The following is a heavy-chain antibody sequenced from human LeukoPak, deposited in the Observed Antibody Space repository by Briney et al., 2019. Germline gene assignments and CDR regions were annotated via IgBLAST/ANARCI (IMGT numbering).Heavy chain of an antibody. Sequence: GGSLRLSCAASGFAFDDYGMRWVRQAPGRGLGWVSGVKWDGGSIGYADSVEGWFTISRDHAKSSLYLQIHSLRAEDTALYYCARADKDGYGFFGFDYWGQGTLVTVSS. CDR2: VKWDGGSI. V-gene: IGHV3-20*04. CDR3: ARADKDGYGFFGFDY. D-gene: IGHD5-18*01. CDR1: GFAFDDYG. J-gene: IGHJ4*02.